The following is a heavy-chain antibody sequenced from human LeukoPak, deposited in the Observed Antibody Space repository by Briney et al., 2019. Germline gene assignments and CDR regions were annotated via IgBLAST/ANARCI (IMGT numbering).Heavy chain of an antibody. Sequence: GGSLRLSCAAYGFTFDDYAMHWVRQAPGKGLEWVSGISWNSGSIGYADSVKGRFTISRDNAKNSLYLQMNSLRAEDTALYYCAKDLSSSSWNYFDYWGQGTLVTVSS. CDR2: ISWNSGSI. J-gene: IGHJ4*02. CDR1: GFTFDDYA. V-gene: IGHV3-9*01. D-gene: IGHD6-13*01. CDR3: AKDLSSSSWNYFDY.